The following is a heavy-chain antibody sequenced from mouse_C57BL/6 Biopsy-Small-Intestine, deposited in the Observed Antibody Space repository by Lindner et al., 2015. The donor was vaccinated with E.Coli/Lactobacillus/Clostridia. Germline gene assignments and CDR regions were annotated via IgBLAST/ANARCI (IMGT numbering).Heavy chain of an antibody. V-gene: IGHV1-9*01. Sequence: VQLQESGPELMKPGASVKLSCKATGYTFTGYWIDWVKQRPGHGLERIGEILPGSDDTNFNEKFKGKASFTAVTSSNTAYMQLSSLTTEDSAIYFCVRRPFDYWGQGTTLTVSS. J-gene: IGHJ2*01. CDR2: ILPGSDDT. CDR1: GYTFTGYW. CDR3: VRRPFDY.